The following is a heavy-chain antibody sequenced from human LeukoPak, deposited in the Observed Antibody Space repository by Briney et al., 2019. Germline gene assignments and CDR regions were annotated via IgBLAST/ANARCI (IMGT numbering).Heavy chain of an antibody. CDR2: IIPIFGTA. V-gene: IGHV1-69*01. CDR3: ARGCSSTSCYAFSGMDV. D-gene: IGHD2-2*01. CDR1: VGTFSSYA. Sequence: GASVKVSCKASVGTFSSYAISWVRQAPGRGLGWMGGIIPIFGTANYAQKFQGRVTITADESTRTAYMELSSLRSEDTAVYYCARGCSSTSCYAFSGMDVWGKGTTVTVSS. J-gene: IGHJ6*04.